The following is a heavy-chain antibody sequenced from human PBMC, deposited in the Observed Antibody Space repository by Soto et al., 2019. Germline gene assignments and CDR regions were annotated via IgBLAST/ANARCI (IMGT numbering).Heavy chain of an antibody. CDR3: ARGGKSGSGWYRKALLDYFDY. V-gene: IGHV3-30-3*01. J-gene: IGHJ4*02. Sequence: GGSLRLSCAASGFTFSSYAMHWVRQAPGKGLEWVAVISYDGSNKYYADSVKGRFTISRDNSKNTLYLQMNSLRAEDTAVYYCARGGKSGSGWYRKALLDYFDYWGQGTLVTVSS. D-gene: IGHD6-19*01. CDR1: GFTFSSYA. CDR2: ISYDGSNK.